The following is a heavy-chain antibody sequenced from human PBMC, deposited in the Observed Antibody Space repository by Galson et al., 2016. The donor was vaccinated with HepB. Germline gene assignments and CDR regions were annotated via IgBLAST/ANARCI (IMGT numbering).Heavy chain of an antibody. D-gene: IGHD4-17*01. CDR1: GYSFTNYW. CDR2: IYPGDSDT. V-gene: IGHV5-51*01. CDR3: SGGGAWSTVTSDGFDT. J-gene: IGHJ3*02. Sequence: QSGAAAKKPGESLTISCKGSGYSFTNYWIGWVRQMPGKGLEWMGLIYPGDSDTIYSPSFQAQVTISANKSITTADLQWSSLKASDTAMDYCSGGGAWSTVTSDGFDTWGRGTMVTVS.